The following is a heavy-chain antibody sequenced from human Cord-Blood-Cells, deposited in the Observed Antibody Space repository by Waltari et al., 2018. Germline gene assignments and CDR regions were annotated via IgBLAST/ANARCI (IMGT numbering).Heavy chain of an antibody. CDR1: GFTFGSYW. Sequence: EVQLVASGGGLVQPGGALRLSCAASGFTFGSYWMSWVRQAPGKGLEWVANIKQDGSEKYYVDSVKGRFTISRDNAKNSLYLQMNSLRAEDTAVYYCARDYSGSYWGQGTLVTVSS. V-gene: IGHV3-7*01. CDR2: IKQDGSEK. D-gene: IGHD1-26*01. J-gene: IGHJ4*02. CDR3: ARDYSGSY.